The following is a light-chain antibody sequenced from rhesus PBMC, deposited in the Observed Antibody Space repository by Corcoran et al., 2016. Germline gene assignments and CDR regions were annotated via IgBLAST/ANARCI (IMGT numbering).Light chain of an antibody. CDR1: SSDIGGYNY. CDR2: GVS. V-gene: IGLV2S7*01. Sequence: QSAPTQPPSVSGSPGPSVIISCTGNSSDIGGYNYVSWYHQYPGEVPKLMIYGVSHRPSGVSDRFSGSKSGNTASLTISGLQAEDEGDYYCCSYTTSDTFIFGTGTRLTVL. CDR3: CSYTTSDTFI. J-gene: IGLJ1*01.